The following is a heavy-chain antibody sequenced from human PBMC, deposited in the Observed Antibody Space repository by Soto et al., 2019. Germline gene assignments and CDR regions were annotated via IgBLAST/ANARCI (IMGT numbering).Heavy chain of an antibody. CDR3: ARDIYCSSTSCYTYYYYGMDV. J-gene: IGHJ6*02. Sequence: QVQLVQSGVEVKKPGASVKVSCKASGYTFTGYYMHWVRQAPGQGLEWMGWINPNSGGTNYAQKFQGRVTMTRDTSISTAYMELSRLRSDDTAVYYCARDIYCSSTSCYTYYYYGMDVWGQGTTVTVSS. CDR2: INPNSGGT. CDR1: GYTFTGYY. V-gene: IGHV1-2*02. D-gene: IGHD2-2*02.